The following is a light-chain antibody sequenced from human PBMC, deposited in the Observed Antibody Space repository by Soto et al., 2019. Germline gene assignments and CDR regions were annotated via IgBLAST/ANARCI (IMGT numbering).Light chain of an antibody. CDR1: TSDIVGYNY. CDR3: NSYTSASFYV. J-gene: IGLJ1*01. Sequence: QSALAQPASVSGSPGQSITISCTGTTSDIVGYNYVSWYQQHPGKAPKLLIYEVTSRASGVSHRFSGSKSGNTASLTISGLQAEDEAEYYCNSYTSASFYVFGTGTKLTVL. CDR2: EVT. V-gene: IGLV2-14*01.